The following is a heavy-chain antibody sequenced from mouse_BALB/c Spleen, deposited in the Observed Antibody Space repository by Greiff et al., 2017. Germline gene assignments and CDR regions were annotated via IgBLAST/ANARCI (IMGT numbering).Heavy chain of an antibody. CDR3: ARGGYDNYPDY. Sequence: QVQLQQSGPELVKPGASVKISCKASGYAFSSSWMNWVKQRPGQGLEWIGRIYPGDGATNYNGKFKGKATLTADKSSSTAYMQLSSLTSVDSAVYFCARGGYDNYPDYWGQGTTLTVSS. CDR2: IYPGDGAT. J-gene: IGHJ2*01. D-gene: IGHD2-3*01. CDR1: GYAFSSSW. V-gene: IGHV1-82*01.